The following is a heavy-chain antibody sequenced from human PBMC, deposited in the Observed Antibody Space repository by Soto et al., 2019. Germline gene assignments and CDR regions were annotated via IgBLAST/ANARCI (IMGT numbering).Heavy chain of an antibody. J-gene: IGHJ4*02. CDR1: GYTFTGYY. CDR3: AREKGGGSYLDY. Sequence: PSVKVSCKASGYTFTGYYMHWVRQATGQGLEWMGWMNPNSGNTGYAQKFQGRVTMTRNTSISTAYMELSSLRSEDTAVYYCAREKGGGSYLDYWGQGTLVTVSS. D-gene: IGHD1-26*01. CDR2: MNPNSGNT. V-gene: IGHV1-8*02.